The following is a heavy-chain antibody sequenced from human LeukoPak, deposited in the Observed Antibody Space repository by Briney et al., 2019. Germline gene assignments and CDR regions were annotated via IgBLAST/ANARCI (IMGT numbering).Heavy chain of an antibody. CDR3: AKDVEKYSGSYLGVFDI. J-gene: IGHJ3*02. D-gene: IGHD1-26*01. CDR2: ISRSGSTK. Sequence: GGSLRLSCAASGFTFSDYNMRWIRQAPGKGLEWVSSISRSGSTKYYADSVKGRFTISRDNSKNTLYLQMNSLRAEDTAVYYCAKDVEKYSGSYLGVFDIWGQETMVTVSS. CDR1: GFTFSDYN. V-gene: IGHV3-11*01.